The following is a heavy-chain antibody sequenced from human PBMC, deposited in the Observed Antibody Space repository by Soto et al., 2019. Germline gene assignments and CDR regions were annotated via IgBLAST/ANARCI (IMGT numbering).Heavy chain of an antibody. D-gene: IGHD6-19*01. CDR3: ARDRGSGRANWFDP. CDR1: GYTFTSYA. J-gene: IGHJ5*02. Sequence: ASVKVSCKASGYTFTSYAMHWVRQAPGQRLEWMGWINAGNGNTKYSQKFQGRVTITRDTSASTAYMELSSLRSEDTAVYYCARDRGSGRANWFDPWGQGTLVTVS. V-gene: IGHV1-3*01. CDR2: INAGNGNT.